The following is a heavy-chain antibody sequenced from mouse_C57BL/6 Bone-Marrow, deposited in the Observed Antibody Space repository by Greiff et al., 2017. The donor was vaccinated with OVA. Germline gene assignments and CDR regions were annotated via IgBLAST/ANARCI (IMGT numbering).Heavy chain of an antibody. V-gene: IGHV1-9*01. CDR2: ILPGSGST. CDR3: GRYPDGAY. CDR1: GYTFTGCW. J-gene: IGHJ3*01. Sequence: QVQLQQSGAELMKPGDSVTLSCTATGYTFTGCWFEWGKQRPGRDLEGIGGILPGSGSTNYNEKFKGKATFTADTSSNTAYMQLSSLTTDDAAIYCGGRYPDGAYWGQGTLVTVSA.